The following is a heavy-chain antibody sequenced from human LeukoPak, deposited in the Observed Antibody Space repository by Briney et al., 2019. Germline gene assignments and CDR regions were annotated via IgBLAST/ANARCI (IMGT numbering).Heavy chain of an antibody. Sequence: SETLSLTCTVSGGSISSYYWSWIRQPPGKGLEWIGYIYYSGSTNYNPSLKSRVTISVDTSKNQFSLKLSSVTAADTAVYYCASSVGVLHNYFDYWGQGTLVTVSS. J-gene: IGHJ4*02. V-gene: IGHV4-59*12. D-gene: IGHD1-26*01. CDR1: GGSISSYY. CDR2: IYYSGST. CDR3: ASSVGVLHNYFDY.